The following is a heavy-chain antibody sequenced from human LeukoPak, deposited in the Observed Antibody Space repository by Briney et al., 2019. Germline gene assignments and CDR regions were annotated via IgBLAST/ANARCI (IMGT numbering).Heavy chain of an antibody. CDR2: INPHSGGT. CDR3: ARDRSGYVVY. CDR1: GYTFTGYY. J-gene: IGHJ4*02. Sequence: ASVKVSCKASGYTFTGYYMHWVRQAPRQGLEWVGRINPHSGGTNNAQKFQGRVTMTRDTSITTAYMELSRLRSDDTAVYYCARDRSGYVVYWGQGTLVTVSS. D-gene: IGHD3-3*01. V-gene: IGHV1-2*06.